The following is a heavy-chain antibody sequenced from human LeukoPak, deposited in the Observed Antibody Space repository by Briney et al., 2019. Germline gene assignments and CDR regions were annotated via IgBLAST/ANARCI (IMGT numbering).Heavy chain of an antibody. Sequence: GGSLRLSCAASGFTFRSYAMSWVGQAPGKGLEWVSAISGSGGYTYYADSVKGRFTISRDNSKNTLYLQMNSLRAEDTAVYYCAKDSWNYDSANWFDPWGEATLVTVSS. D-gene: IGHD1-7*01. CDR2: ISGSGGYT. CDR3: AKDSWNYDSANWFDP. V-gene: IGHV3-23*01. CDR1: GFTFRSYA. J-gene: IGHJ5*02.